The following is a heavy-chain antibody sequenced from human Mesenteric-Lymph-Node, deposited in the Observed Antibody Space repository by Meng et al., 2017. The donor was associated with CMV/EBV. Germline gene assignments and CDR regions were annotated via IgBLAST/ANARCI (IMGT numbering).Heavy chain of an antibody. CDR3: ARYYDVSTGYLHYFDY. J-gene: IGHJ4*02. D-gene: IGHD3-9*01. CDR1: GFTFSSYG. Sequence: GESLKISCAASGFTFSSYGMHWVRQAPGKGLEWVAFIRYDGSNKYYGDSVRGRFTISRDKAKNSLYLQMNSLRAEDTAVYYCARYYDVSTGYLHYFDYWGQGTLVTVSS. V-gene: IGHV3-30*02. CDR2: IRYDGSNK.